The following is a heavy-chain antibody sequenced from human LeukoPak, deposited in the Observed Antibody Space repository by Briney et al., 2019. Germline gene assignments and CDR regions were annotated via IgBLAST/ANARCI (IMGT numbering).Heavy chain of an antibody. CDR3: ARDTYCGGDCLTSGYFDL. V-gene: IGHV1-8*01. J-gene: IGHJ2*01. CDR2: MNPNNGNT. D-gene: IGHD2-21*02. CDR1: GFTFTSYD. Sequence: ASVKVSCKASGFTFTSYDINWVRQATGQGLEWVGWMNPNNGNTGYAQKFQGRVTMTRDTSISTAYMELRSLRSDDTAVYYCARDTYCGGDCLTSGYFDLWGRGTLVTVSS.